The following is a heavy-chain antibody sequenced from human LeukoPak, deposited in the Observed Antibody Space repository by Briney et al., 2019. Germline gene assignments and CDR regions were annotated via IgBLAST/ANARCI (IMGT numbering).Heavy chain of an antibody. V-gene: IGHV4-59*08. CDR3: ARLGDCGHDCYSHDY. CDR2: IYYNGDT. CDR1: GGSLSGYH. Sequence: SETLSLTCIVSGGSLSGYHWGWVRQPPGKGLEYISFIYYNGDTNYNPSLKSRVTMSVDTSKNQFSLKLSSVTAADTAVYYCARLGDCGHDCYSHDYWGQGTLVTVSS. D-gene: IGHD2-21*01. J-gene: IGHJ4*02.